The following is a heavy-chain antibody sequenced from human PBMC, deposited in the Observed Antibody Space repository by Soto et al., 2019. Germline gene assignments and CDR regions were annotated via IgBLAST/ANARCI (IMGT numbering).Heavy chain of an antibody. V-gene: IGHV1-3*01. CDR1: GYTFTSYA. CDR2: INAGNGNT. J-gene: IGHJ5*02. Sequence: ASVKVSCKASGYTFTSYAMHWVRQAPGQRLEWMGWINAGNGNTKYSQKFQGRVTITRDTSASTAYMELSSRRSEEKAVDYWGIYWYSSSSTLFSPSGQGSLVTVSS. D-gene: IGHD6-6*01. CDR3: GIYWYSSSSTLFSP.